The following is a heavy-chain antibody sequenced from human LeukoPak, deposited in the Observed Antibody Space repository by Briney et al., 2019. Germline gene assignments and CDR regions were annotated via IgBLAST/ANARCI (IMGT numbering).Heavy chain of an antibody. J-gene: IGHJ4*02. V-gene: IGHV4-4*08. D-gene: IGHD2-15*01. CDR3: ARTKLYCSGGSCYSSLDY. CDR2: IYSSGAT. Sequence: PSETLSLTCNVSGGFTSDYKWSWIRQPPGKGLEWIGYIYSSGATNYNPSLKSRVTLSIDTSKNQFSLKLSSVIAADTAAYYCARTKLYCSGGSCYSSLDYWGQGTLVTVSS. CDR1: GGFTSDYK.